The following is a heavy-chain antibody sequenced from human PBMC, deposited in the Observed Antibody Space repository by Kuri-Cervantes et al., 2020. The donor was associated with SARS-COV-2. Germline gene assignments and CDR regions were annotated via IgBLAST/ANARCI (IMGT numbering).Heavy chain of an antibody. CDR1: GFTFSSYA. D-gene: IGHD2-15*01. CDR2: ISGSGGST. Sequence: LSLTCAASGFTFSSYAMSWVRQAPGRGLEWVSAISGSGGSTYYADSVKGRFTISRDNSKNTLYLQMNSLRAEDTAVYYCSKPYCSGGSCYWYNWFDPWGQGTLVTVSS. CDR3: SKPYCSGGSCYWYNWFDP. V-gene: IGHV3-23*01. J-gene: IGHJ5*02.